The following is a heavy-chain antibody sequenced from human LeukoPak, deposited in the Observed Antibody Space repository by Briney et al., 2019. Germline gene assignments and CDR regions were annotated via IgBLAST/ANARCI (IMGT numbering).Heavy chain of an antibody. V-gene: IGHV3-23*01. D-gene: IGHD2-15*01. CDR2: ISGSGGST. J-gene: IGHJ6*03. Sequence: GSLRLSCAASGFTFRSYAMSWVRQAPGKGLEWVSAISGSGGSTYSADSVKGRFTISRDNSKNTLYLQMNSLRAEDTAVYYCAKVRLGYCSGGSCSRGGTPMDVWGKGTTVTISS. CDR3: AKVRLGYCSGGSCSRGGTPMDV. CDR1: GFTFRSYA.